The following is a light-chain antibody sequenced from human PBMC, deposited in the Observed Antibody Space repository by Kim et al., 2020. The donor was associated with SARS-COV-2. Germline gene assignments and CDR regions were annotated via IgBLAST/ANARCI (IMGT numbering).Light chain of an antibody. CDR1: QGISSY. CDR2: AAS. CDR3: QQLNSYRT. V-gene: IGKV1-9*01. Sequence: PASVGDRVTITCRASQGISSYLAWYQQKPGKAPKLLIYAASTLESGVPSRFSGRGSGTDFTLTISSLQPEDFATYYCQQLNSYRTFGQGTKVDIK. J-gene: IGKJ1*01.